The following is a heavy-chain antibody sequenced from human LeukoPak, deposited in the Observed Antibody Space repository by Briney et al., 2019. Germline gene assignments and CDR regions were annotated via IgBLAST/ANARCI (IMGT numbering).Heavy chain of an antibody. D-gene: IGHD4-17*01. V-gene: IGHV4-39*07. Sequence: TASETLSLTCTVSGGSISSSSYYWGWIRQPPGKGLEWIGSIYYSGSTYYNPSLKSRVTISVDTSKNQFSLKLSSVTAADTAVYYCARVRDYYYYYMDVWGKGTTVTVSS. CDR1: GGSISSSSYY. CDR3: ARVRDYYYYYMDV. J-gene: IGHJ6*03. CDR2: IYYSGST.